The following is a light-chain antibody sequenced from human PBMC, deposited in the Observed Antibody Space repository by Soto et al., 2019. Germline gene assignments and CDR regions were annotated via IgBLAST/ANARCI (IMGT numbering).Light chain of an antibody. CDR3: QQYGSSPIT. CDR1: QSVSNTY. Sequence: EIVLTQSPATLSLSPGERATLSCGASQSVSNTYLAWYQQKPGLAPRLFIYDASTRATGIPDRFSGSGSGTDFTLTISRLEAEGFAVYYCQQYGSSPITFGQGTRLEIK. J-gene: IGKJ5*01. CDR2: DAS. V-gene: IGKV3D-20*01.